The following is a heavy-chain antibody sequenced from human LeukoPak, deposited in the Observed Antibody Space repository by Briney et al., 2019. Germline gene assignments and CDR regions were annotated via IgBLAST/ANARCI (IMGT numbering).Heavy chain of an antibody. Sequence: PGRSLRLSCAASGFTFSSYGMHWVRQAPGKGLEWVAVISYDGSNKYYADSVKGRFTISRDNAKNSLYLQMNSLRAEDTAVYYCARDGMKLLWFGDSLPYFDYWGQGTLVTVSS. CDR3: ARDGMKLLWFGDSLPYFDY. V-gene: IGHV3-30*03. J-gene: IGHJ4*02. CDR2: ISYDGSNK. CDR1: GFTFSSYG. D-gene: IGHD3-10*01.